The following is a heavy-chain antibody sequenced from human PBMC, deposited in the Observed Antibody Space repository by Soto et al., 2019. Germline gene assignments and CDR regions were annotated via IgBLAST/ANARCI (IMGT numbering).Heavy chain of an antibody. CDR3: ARDTIVGASSSLDY. V-gene: IGHV3-30-3*01. D-gene: IGHD1-26*01. Sequence: TGGSLRLSCAASGFTFSSYAMHWVRQAPGKGLEWVAVISYDGSNKYYADSVKGRFTISRDNSKNTLYLQMNSLRAEDTAVYYCARDTIVGASSSLDYWGQGTLVTVSS. CDR2: ISYDGSNK. J-gene: IGHJ4*02. CDR1: GFTFSSYA.